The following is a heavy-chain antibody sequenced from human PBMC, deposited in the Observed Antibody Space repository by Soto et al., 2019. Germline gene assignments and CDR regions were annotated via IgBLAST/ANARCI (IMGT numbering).Heavy chain of an antibody. J-gene: IGHJ6*02. CDR2: IYHSGST. CDR3: ARAHYGDYGYGMDV. Sequence: QLQLQESGSGLVKPSQTLSLTCAVSGGSISSGGYSWSWIRQPPGKGLEWIGYIYHSGSTYYNPSRKSRVTISVARSKNQCSLKLSPVTAADTAVYYCARAHYGDYGYGMDVWGQGTTVTVSS. CDR1: GGSISSGGYS. V-gene: IGHV4-30-2*01. D-gene: IGHD4-17*01.